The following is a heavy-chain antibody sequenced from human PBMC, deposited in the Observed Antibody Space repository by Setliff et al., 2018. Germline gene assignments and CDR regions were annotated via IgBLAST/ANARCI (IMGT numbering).Heavy chain of an antibody. CDR1: GYTLTELS. Sequence: ASVKVSCKVSGYTLTELSMHWVRQAPGKGLEWMGGFDPEDGETIYAQKFQGRVTMTEDTSTDTAYMELSSLRSEDTAVYYRATVRFLEWLFDDAFDIWGQGTMVTVSS. CDR2: FDPEDGET. V-gene: IGHV1-24*01. CDR3: ATVRFLEWLFDDAFDI. J-gene: IGHJ3*02. D-gene: IGHD3-3*01.